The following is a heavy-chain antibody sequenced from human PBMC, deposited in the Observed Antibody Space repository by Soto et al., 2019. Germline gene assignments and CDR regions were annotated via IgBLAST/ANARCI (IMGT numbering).Heavy chain of an antibody. Sequence: GGSLRLSCAASGFTFSSYGMHWVRQAPGKGLEWVAVIWYDGSNKYYADSVKGRFTISRDNSKNTLYLQMNSLRAEDTAGYYCARQRGNRYSGSYWAFDIWGQGTMVTVSS. CDR3: ARQRGNRYSGSYWAFDI. CDR2: IWYDGSNK. J-gene: IGHJ3*02. V-gene: IGHV3-33*01. D-gene: IGHD1-26*01. CDR1: GFTFSSYG.